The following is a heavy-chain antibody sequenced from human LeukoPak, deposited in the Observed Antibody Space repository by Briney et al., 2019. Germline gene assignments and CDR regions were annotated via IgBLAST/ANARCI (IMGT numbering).Heavy chain of an antibody. Sequence: GGSLRLSCAASGFTFDDYAMHWVRRAPGKGLEWVSLISGDGGSTYYADSMKGRFTISRDNSKNSLYLQMNSLRTEDTALYYCAKEMGGPLDYGYFDYWGQGTLVTVSS. J-gene: IGHJ4*02. V-gene: IGHV3-43*02. CDR3: AKEMGGPLDYGYFDY. CDR1: GFTFDDYA. CDR2: ISGDGGST. D-gene: IGHD4-17*01.